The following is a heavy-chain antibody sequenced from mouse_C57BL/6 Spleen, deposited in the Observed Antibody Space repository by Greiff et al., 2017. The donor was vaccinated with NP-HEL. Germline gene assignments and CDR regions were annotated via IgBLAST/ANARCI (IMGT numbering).Heavy chain of an antibody. Sequence: VQLQQSGPELVKPGASVKISCTASGYTFTDYYMNWVQHRHGESLEWIGDFNPNNGGTSSNQTFKGKATLTVDKSSSTAYMEIRSLTSEDSAVYYCAREGSYAMDYWGQGTSVTVSS. V-gene: IGHV1-26*01. CDR1: GYTFTDYY. CDR3: AREGSYAMDY. J-gene: IGHJ4*01. CDR2: FNPNNGGT.